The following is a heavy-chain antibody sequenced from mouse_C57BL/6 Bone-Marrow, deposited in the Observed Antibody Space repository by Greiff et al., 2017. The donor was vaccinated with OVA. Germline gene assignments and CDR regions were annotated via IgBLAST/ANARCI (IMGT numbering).Heavy chain of an antibody. CDR2: ISSGGDYI. CDR3: TREGYYDFYFDY. V-gene: IGHV5-9-1*02. J-gene: IGHJ2*01. Sequence: EVQLVESGEGLVKPGGSLKLSCAASGFTFSSYAMSWVRQTPEKRLEWVAYISSGGDYIYYADTVKGRFTISRDNARNTLYLQMSSLKSEDTAMYYCTREGYYDFYFDYWGQGTTLTVSS. CDR1: GFTFSSYA. D-gene: IGHD2-4*01.